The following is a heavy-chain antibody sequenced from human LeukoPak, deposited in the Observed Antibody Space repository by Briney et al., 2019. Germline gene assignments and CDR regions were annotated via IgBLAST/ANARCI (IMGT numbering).Heavy chain of an antibody. D-gene: IGHD1-7*01. CDR1: GYTFTSYD. V-gene: IGHV1-8*01. J-gene: IGHJ6*03. Sequence: GASVKVSCKASGYTFTSYDINWVRQATGQGLEWMGWMNPNSGNTGYARKFQGRVTMTRNTSISTAYMELSSLRSEDTAVYYCARGGELQYYYYYMDVWGKGTTVTVSS. CDR3: ARGGELQYYYYYMDV. CDR2: MNPNSGNT.